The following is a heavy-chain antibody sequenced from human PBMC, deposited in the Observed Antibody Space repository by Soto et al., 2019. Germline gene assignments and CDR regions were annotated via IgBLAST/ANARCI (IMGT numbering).Heavy chain of an antibody. D-gene: IGHD3-16*02. V-gene: IGHV3-48*02. Sequence: EVQLVESGGGLVQPGGFLRLSCAASGFSFSSHSMNWVSKAPGKGLEWVSYISSTSSIIYYADSVKGRFTTSRDNAKNKLYLQMNSLRDEDTAVYYCARAKGWPVISFHPLCQGTLVIVSS. CDR1: GFSFSSHS. CDR2: ISSTSSII. CDR3: ARAKGWPVISFHP. J-gene: IGHJ1*01.